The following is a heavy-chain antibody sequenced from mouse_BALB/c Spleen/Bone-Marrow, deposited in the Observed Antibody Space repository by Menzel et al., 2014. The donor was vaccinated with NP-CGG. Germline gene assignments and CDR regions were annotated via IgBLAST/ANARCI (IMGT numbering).Heavy chain of an antibody. CDR2: INPYNDGT. Sequence: EVKVVESGPELVKPGASVKMSCKASGYTFTGYVMHWVKQKPGQGLEWIGYINPYNDGTKYNEKFKGKATLTSDKSSSTAYMELSSLTSEESAVYYCAREEGLHRGDYYTMDYWGQGTSATVSS. V-gene: IGHV1-14*01. J-gene: IGHJ4*01. CDR3: AREEGLHRGDYYTMDY. D-gene: IGHD2-4*01. CDR1: GYTFTGYV.